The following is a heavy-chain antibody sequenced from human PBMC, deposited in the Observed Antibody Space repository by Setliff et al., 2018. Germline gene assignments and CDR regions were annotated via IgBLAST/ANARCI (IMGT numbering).Heavy chain of an antibody. J-gene: IGHJ4*02. D-gene: IGHD3-22*01. Sequence: SETLSLTCAVYGGSFSTYYWIWIRQPPGKGLEWIGEINHSGSTNYNPSLKSRVTISVDTSKNQFSLKLSSVTAADTAVYYCARGYKYYYDSSGYFSYWGQGTLVTVSS. CDR2: INHSGST. CDR3: ARGYKYYYDSSGYFSY. V-gene: IGHV4-34*01. CDR1: GGSFSTYY.